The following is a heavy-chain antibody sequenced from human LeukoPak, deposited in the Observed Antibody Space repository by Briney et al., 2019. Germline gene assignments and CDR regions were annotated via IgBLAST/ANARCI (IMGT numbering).Heavy chain of an antibody. CDR3: AKDFNPYRALGMDV. CDR1: GFTFDDYA. Sequence: GRSLRLPCAASGFTFDDYAMHWVRQAPGKGLEWVSGISWKSGSIGYADSVKGRFTISRDNAKNSLYLQMNSLRAEDTALYYCAKDFNPYRALGMDVWGQGTTVTVSS. CDR2: ISWKSGSI. D-gene: IGHD4-11*01. J-gene: IGHJ6*02. V-gene: IGHV3-9*01.